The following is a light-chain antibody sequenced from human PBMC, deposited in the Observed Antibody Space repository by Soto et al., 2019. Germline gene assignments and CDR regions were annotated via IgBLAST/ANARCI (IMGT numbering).Light chain of an antibody. CDR2: DAS. J-gene: IGKJ1*01. CDR1: QSISSW. Sequence: DSQMTQSPSTLSASVGDRVTITCRASQSISSWLAWYQQKPGKAPKLLIYDASSLESGVPSRFSGSGSGTEFTLTISSLQPDDFATYYCQQYSGYWTFDQGTKVEIK. V-gene: IGKV1-5*01. CDR3: QQYSGYWT.